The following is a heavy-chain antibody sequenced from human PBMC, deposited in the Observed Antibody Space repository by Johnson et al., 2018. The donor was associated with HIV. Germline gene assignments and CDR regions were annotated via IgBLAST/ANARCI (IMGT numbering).Heavy chain of an antibody. CDR3: AKGRNTYGADVFDI. CDR1: GFTFSSFG. CDR2: ISSAGTDK. D-gene: IGHD4/OR15-4a*01. Sequence: QVQLVESGGGVVQPGRSLRLSCAVSGFTFSSFGMHWVRQAPGKGLEWMAVISSAGTDKYYADSVKCRFTISRDNSKNTLYLQMNSLRVEDTAVYYCAKGRNTYGADVFDIWGQGTMVTVSS. J-gene: IGHJ3*02. V-gene: IGHV3-30*18.